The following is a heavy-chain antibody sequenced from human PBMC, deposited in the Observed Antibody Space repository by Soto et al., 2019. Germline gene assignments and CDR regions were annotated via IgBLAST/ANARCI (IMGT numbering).Heavy chain of an antibody. CDR3: AKEGGWELLPVHGMDV. V-gene: IGHV3-30*18. Sequence: QVQLVESGGGVVQPGTSLRLSCAASGFSFSSFGMHWFRQAPGKGLEWLAALSFDGIVKHYADSVHGRFTISRDHSKKTVYLQMNSLRPEDTAVYSCAKEGGWELLPVHGMDVWGQGTTVTVSS. CDR1: GFSFSSFG. D-gene: IGHD1-26*01. J-gene: IGHJ6*02. CDR2: LSFDGIVK.